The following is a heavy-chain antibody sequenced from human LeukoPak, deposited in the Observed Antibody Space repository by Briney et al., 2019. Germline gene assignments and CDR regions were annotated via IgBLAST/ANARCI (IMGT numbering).Heavy chain of an antibody. CDR3: ARGPNSSGWSYYYYYYMDV. V-gene: IGHV1-8*01. J-gene: IGHJ6*03. Sequence: VASVKVSCKASGYTFTSYDINWVRQATGQGLEWMGWMNPNSGNTGYAQKFQGRVTITRNTSISTAYMELSSLRSEDTAVYYCARGPNSSGWSYYYYYYMDVWGKGTTVTVSS. CDR1: GYTFTSYD. D-gene: IGHD6-19*01. CDR2: MNPNSGNT.